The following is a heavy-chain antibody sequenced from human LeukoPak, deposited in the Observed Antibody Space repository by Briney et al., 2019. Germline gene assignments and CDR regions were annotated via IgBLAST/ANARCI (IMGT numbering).Heavy chain of an antibody. Sequence: GGSLRLSCAASGFTFSSYVMTWVRQAPGRGLEWVSSISSSSSYIYYADSVKGRFTISRDNAKNSLYLQMNSLRAEDTAVYYCAREYDYGDYVNAFDIWGQGTMVTVSS. CDR2: ISSSSSYI. J-gene: IGHJ3*02. V-gene: IGHV3-21*01. CDR1: GFTFSSYV. CDR3: AREYDYGDYVNAFDI. D-gene: IGHD4-17*01.